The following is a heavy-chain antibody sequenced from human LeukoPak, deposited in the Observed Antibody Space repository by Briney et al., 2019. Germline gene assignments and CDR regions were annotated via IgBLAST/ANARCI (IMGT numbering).Heavy chain of an antibody. D-gene: IGHD3-3*01. J-gene: IGHJ5*02. CDR3: ARAKTAEYDFWSGYSTQYNWFDP. Sequence: ASVKVSCKASGYTFTSYGISWVRQAPGQGLEWMGWISAYNGNTNYAQKLQGRVTMTTDTSTSTAYMELRSLRSDDTAVYYCARAKTAEYDFWSGYSTQYNWFDPWGQETLVTVSS. CDR2: ISAYNGNT. V-gene: IGHV1-18*01. CDR1: GYTFTSYG.